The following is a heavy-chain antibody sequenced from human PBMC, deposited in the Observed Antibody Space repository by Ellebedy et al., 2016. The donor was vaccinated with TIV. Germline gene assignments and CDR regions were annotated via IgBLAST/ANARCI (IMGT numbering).Heavy chain of an antibody. J-gene: IGHJ3*02. D-gene: IGHD1-14*01. V-gene: IGHV3-53*01. CDR2: IYSGGST. CDR3: ATEPSHRNDAFDI. Sequence: GGSLRLSXAASGFTVSSNYMSWVRQAPGKGLEWVSVIYSGGSTYYADSVKGRFTISRDNSKNTLYLQMNSLRAEDTAVYYCATEPSHRNDAFDIWGQGTMVTVSS. CDR1: GFTVSSNY.